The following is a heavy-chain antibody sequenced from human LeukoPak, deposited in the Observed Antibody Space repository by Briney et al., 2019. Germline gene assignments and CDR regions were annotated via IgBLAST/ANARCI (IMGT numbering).Heavy chain of an antibody. D-gene: IGHD6-13*01. J-gene: IGHJ3*02. Sequence: DPGGSLRLSCAASGFTFSSYAMSWVRQAPGKGLEWVSGISWNSGSIGYADSVKGRFTISRDNAKNSLYLQMNSLRAEDMALYYCARDIAAAGLGFVGSVVWDAFDIWGQGTMVTVSS. V-gene: IGHV3-9*03. CDR3: ARDIAAAGLGFVGSVVWDAFDI. CDR1: GFTFSSYA. CDR2: ISWNSGSI.